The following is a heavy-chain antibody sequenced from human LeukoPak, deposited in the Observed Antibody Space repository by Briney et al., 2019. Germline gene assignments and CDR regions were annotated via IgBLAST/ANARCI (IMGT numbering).Heavy chain of an antibody. CDR1: GGSISSYY. D-gene: IGHD2-21*01. CDR3: ARDGDWSSGNYMDV. Sequence: SETLSLTCTVSGGSISSYYWSWIRQPPGKGLEWIGYIYYSGSTNYNPSLKSRVTISVDTSKNQFSLKLSSVTAADTAVYYCARDGDWSSGNYMDVWGKGTTVTVSS. CDR2: IYYSGST. V-gene: IGHV4-59*01. J-gene: IGHJ6*03.